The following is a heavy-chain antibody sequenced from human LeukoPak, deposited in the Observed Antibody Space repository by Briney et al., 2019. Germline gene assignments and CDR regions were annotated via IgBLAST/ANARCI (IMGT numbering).Heavy chain of an antibody. Sequence: PSETLSLTCAVYGGSFSGYYWSWIRQPPGKGLEWIGEINHSGSTNYNPSLKSRVTISVDTSKNQFSLKLSSVTAADTAVYYCARVGTGYYYYGMDVWGQGTTVTVSS. J-gene: IGHJ6*02. D-gene: IGHD5-18*01. CDR1: GGSFSGYY. CDR2: INHSGST. CDR3: ARVGTGYYYYGMDV. V-gene: IGHV4-34*01.